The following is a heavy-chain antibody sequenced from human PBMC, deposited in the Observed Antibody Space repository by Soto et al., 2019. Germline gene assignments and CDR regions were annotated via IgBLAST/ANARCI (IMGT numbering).Heavy chain of an antibody. CDR1: GGSISSGGYS. D-gene: IGHD6-13*01. CDR3: ARARIAAAGTIDY. J-gene: IGHJ4*02. V-gene: IGHV4-30-2*01. CDR2: IYHSGST. Sequence: QLQLQESGSGLVKPSQTLSLTCAVSGGSISSGGYSWSWIRQPQGKGLEWIGYIYHSGSTYYNPSLKSRVTISVDRSKNQFSLKLSSVTAADTAVYYCARARIAAAGTIDYWGQGTLVTVSS.